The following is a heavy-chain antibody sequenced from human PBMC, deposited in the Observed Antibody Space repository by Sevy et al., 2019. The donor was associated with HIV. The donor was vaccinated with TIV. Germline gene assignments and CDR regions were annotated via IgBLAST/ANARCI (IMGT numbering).Heavy chain of an antibody. D-gene: IGHD4-17*01. Sequence: GGSLRLSCAASAFNFSIYGMHWVRRAPDKGLGWVALIWYDGSNRNYADSVKGRFTISRDNSKSTLYLQMNSLRAEDTAVYYCARGRDYGNFDYWGQGTLVTVSS. CDR3: ARGRDYGNFDY. CDR1: AFNFSIYG. J-gene: IGHJ4*02. CDR2: IWYDGSNR. V-gene: IGHV3-33*01.